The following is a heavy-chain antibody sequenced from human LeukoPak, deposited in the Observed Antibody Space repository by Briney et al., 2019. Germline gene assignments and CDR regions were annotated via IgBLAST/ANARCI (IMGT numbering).Heavy chain of an antibody. CDR2: ISGSAGST. J-gene: IGHJ3*02. CDR1: GFTFSSYA. Sequence: GGSLRLSCAASGFTFSSYAMSWVRQAPGKGLEWVSAISGSAGSTYYADSVKGRFTISRDNSKNTLYLQMNSLRAEDTAVYYCAKSVMITFGGVIGAFDIWGQGTMVTVSS. D-gene: IGHD3-16*02. CDR3: AKSVMITFGGVIGAFDI. V-gene: IGHV3-23*01.